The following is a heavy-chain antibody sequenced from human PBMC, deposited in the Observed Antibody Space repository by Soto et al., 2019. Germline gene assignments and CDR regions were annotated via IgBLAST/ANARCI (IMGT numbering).Heavy chain of an antibody. V-gene: IGHV3-74*01. CDR1: GITFSSNW. CDR3: AKGNSWSPALVLDI. D-gene: IGHD1-7*01. J-gene: IGHJ3*02. Sequence: PGGSQRLSCAPSGITFSSNWIHWVRQAPGKGLVWVSRLNGAGSSTNYADSVKGRFTISRDNAKNTLYLQMNSLRAEDTAVYYCAKGNSWSPALVLDIWGQGTMVAVSS. CDR2: LNGAGSST.